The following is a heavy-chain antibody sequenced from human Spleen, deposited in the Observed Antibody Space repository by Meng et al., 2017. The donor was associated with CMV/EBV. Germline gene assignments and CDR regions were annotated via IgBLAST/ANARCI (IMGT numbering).Heavy chain of an antibody. Sequence: GESLKISCAASAFTFSSYAMSWVRQAPGKGLEWVSGISGSGYDTYYADSVRGRFTISRDNSKNTLYLQMSSLRAEDTAVYYCAKVGYCSSTSCSLPFDYWGQGTLVTVSS. CDR1: AFTFSSYA. J-gene: IGHJ4*02. D-gene: IGHD2-2*01. V-gene: IGHV3-23*01. CDR2: ISGSGYDT. CDR3: AKVGYCSSTSCSLPFDY.